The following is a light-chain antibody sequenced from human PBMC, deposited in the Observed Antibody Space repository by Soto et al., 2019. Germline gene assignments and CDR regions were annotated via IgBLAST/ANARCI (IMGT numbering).Light chain of an antibody. CDR2: KVS. V-gene: IGKV2-30*01. CDR1: QGLVYGDGHTY. Sequence: DVVMTQSPLSLPVTLGQAASISCRSSQGLVYGDGHTYMHWFQQRPGQSPRRLIYKVSNRDSGVPDRWSGSASGTNFTLKISRVEAEDVGVYYCMQGNHWPHAFSGGTKVEIK. J-gene: IGKJ4*01. CDR3: MQGNHWPHA.